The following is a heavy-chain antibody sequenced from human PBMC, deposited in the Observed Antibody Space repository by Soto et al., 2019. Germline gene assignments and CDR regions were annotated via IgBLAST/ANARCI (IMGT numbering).Heavy chain of an antibody. D-gene: IGHD6-13*01. Sequence: SETLSLTCTVSGGSISSYYWSWIRQPPGKGLEWIGYIYYSGSTNYNPSLKSRVTISVDTSKNQFSLKLSSVTAADTAVYYCARRGYSSSWGPDYYYYYYMDVWGKGTTVTVSS. CDR3: ARRGYSSSWGPDYYYYYYMDV. CDR1: GGSISSYY. J-gene: IGHJ6*03. V-gene: IGHV4-59*08. CDR2: IYYSGST.